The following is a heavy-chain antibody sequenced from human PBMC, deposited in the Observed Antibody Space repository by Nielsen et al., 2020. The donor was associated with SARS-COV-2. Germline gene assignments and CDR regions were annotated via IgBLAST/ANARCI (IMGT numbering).Heavy chain of an antibody. J-gene: IGHJ5*02. Sequence: GGSLRLSCAASGFTFSDFYMSWIRQAPGKGLEWLSYISSSGSTIYYADSVKGRFTISRDNAKNSLYLQMSSLRAEDTAVYYCARRGAGGNNWFDPWGQGTLVTVSS. V-gene: IGHV3-11*04. CDR3: ARRGAGGNNWFDP. D-gene: IGHD1-26*01. CDR1: GFTFSDFY. CDR2: ISSSGSTI.